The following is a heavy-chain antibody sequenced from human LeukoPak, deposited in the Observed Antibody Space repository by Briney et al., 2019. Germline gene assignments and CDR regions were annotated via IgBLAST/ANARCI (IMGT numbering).Heavy chain of an antibody. Sequence: GGSLRLSCAASGFTFSSYGMHWVRQAPGKGLEWVAVIWYDGSNKYYADSVKGRFTISRDNAKNSLYLQMNSLRAEDTAVYYCATDRFLLAVAGKSNGMDVWGQGTTVTVSS. CDR1: GFTFSSYG. D-gene: IGHD6-19*01. CDR2: IWYDGSNK. V-gene: IGHV3-33*03. CDR3: ATDRFLLAVAGKSNGMDV. J-gene: IGHJ6*02.